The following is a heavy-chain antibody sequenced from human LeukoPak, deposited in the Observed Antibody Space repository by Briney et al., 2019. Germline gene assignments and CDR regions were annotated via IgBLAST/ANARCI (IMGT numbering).Heavy chain of an antibody. D-gene: IGHD4-17*01. CDR2: ISTSGST. J-gene: IGHJ6*03. Sequence: SPSETLSLTCTVPVDPISGFYWSWIRQPAGKGLQWIGRISTSGSTNYHPSLKSRVTMSVDRSTNEFSLTVRSVTAADTALYYCARGLPSYGDYVDYYFYMDVWGKGATVTVSS. V-gene: IGHV4-4*07. CDR1: VDPISGFY. CDR3: ARGLPSYGDYVDYYFYMDV.